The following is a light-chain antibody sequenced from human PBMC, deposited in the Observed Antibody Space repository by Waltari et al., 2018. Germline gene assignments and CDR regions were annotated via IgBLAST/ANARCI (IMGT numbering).Light chain of an antibody. CDR3: QQSYSTPLT. CDR2: AAS. CDR1: QSISSY. J-gene: IGKJ4*01. Sequence: TCRESQSISSYLNWYQQKPGKAPTLLIYAASSLQSGVPSRFSGSGSGTDFTLTISSLQPEDFATYYCQQSYSTPLTFGGGTKVEIK. V-gene: IGKV1-39*01.